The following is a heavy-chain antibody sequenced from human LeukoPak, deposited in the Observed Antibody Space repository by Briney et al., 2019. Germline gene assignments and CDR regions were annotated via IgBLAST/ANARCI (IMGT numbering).Heavy chain of an antibody. CDR1: VYTFTSYA. V-gene: IGHV1-3*01. D-gene: IGHD3-10*01. J-gene: IGHJ5*02. Sequence: GASVKVSCKASVYTFTSYAMHWVRQAPGQRLEWMGWINAGNGNTKYSQKFQGRVTITRDTSASTAYMELSSLRSEDTAVYYCARGYYGSGSYLFDPWGQGTLVTVSS. CDR3: ARGYYGSGSYLFDP. CDR2: INAGNGNT.